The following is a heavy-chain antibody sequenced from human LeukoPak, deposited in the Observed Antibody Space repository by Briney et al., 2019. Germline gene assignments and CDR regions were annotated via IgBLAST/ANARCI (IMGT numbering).Heavy chain of an antibody. D-gene: IGHD3-10*01. CDR3: AKDRSFFYYGSGSYPQAPDY. Sequence: PGGSLRLSCAASGFTFSSYGMHWVRQAPGKGLEWVAFIRYDGSNKYYADSVKGRFTISRDNSKNTLYLQMNSLRAEDTAVYYCAKDRSFFYYGSGSYPQAPDYWGQGTLVTVSS. V-gene: IGHV3-30*02. CDR2: IRYDGSNK. CDR1: GFTFSSYG. J-gene: IGHJ4*02.